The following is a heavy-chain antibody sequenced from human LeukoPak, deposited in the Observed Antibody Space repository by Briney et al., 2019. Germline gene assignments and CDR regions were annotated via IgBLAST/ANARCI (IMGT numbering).Heavy chain of an antibody. V-gene: IGHV4-59*01. CDR3: ASRFYCSGGSCYSYYYYYYMDV. Sequence: SETLSLTCTVSGGSISSYYWSCIRQPPGKGLEWIGDIYYSGSTNYNPSLKSRVTISVDMSKNQFSLKLSSVTAADTAVYYCASRFYCSGGSCYSYYYYYYMDVWGKGTTVTVSS. CDR2: IYYSGST. CDR1: GGSISSYY. J-gene: IGHJ6*03. D-gene: IGHD2-15*01.